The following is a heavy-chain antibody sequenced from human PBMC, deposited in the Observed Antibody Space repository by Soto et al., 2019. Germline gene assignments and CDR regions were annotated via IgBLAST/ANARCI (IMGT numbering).Heavy chain of an antibody. CDR3: ARDPPPPDY. CDR1: GFTFASYA. V-gene: IGHV1-18*01. CDR2: INAYNGNT. J-gene: IGHJ4*02. Sequence: QVQLVQSGAEVKKPGASVKVSCKASGFTFASYAISWMRQAPGQGLEWMGWINAYNGNTHYAQKLQGRVTLTTDTSTSTAYMELRSLRSDDTAVYYCARDPPPPDYWGQGTVVTVSS.